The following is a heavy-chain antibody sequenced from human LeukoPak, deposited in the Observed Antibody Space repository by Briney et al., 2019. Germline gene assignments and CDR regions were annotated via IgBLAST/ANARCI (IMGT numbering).Heavy chain of an antibody. CDR3: ARYNYGYGMDV. V-gene: IGHV3-13*04. J-gene: IGHJ6*02. Sequence: PGGSLRLSCAASGFTFSSYDMHWVRHATGKGLEWVSAIGTAGDTYYPGSVKGRFTISRENAKNSLYLQMNSLRAGDTAVYYCARYNYGYGMDVWGQGTTVTVPS. CDR2: IGTAGDT. CDR1: GFTFSSYD. D-gene: IGHD5-18*01.